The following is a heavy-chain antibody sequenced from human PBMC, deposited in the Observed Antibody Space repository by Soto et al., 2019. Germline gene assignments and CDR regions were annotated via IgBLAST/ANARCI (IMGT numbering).Heavy chain of an antibody. D-gene: IGHD3-9*01. CDR2: ISAYNGNT. Sequence: XSVKVSCKASGYTFTSYGSIWVRQAPGQGLEWMGWISAYNGNTNYAQKLQGRVTMTTDTSTSTAYMELRSLRSDDTAVYYCARDIDILTGTNWFDPWGQGTLVTVSS. CDR3: ARDIDILTGTNWFDP. J-gene: IGHJ5*02. CDR1: GYTFTSYG. V-gene: IGHV1-18*01.